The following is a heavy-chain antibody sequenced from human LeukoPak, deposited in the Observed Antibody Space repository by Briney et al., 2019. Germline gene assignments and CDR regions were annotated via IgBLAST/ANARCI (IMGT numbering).Heavy chain of an antibody. CDR1: GGSISSSNW. J-gene: IGHJ4*02. V-gene: IGHV4-4*02. D-gene: IGHD3-10*01. CDR2: INHSGST. CDR3: VGDPAGYIDY. Sequence: SETLSLTCAVSGGSISSSNWWSWVRQPPGKGLEWIGEINHSGSTNYNPSLKSRVTISVDTSKNQFSLKLSSVTAADTAVYYCVGDPAGYIDYWGQGTLVTVSS.